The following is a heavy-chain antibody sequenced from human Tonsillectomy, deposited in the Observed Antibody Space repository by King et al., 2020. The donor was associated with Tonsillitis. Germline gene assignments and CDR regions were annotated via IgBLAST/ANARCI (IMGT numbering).Heavy chain of an antibody. CDR3: ARSGGLVGTRVEFDP. Sequence: QLQESGPGLVKPSETLSLTCTVSGGSISGYYWTWIRQPAGEGLELIGRIYAGGSANYHPSLKSRGTISVDISKNQFSLKLTSVTAADTAVYFCARSGGLVGTRVEFDPWGQGTLVTVSS. V-gene: IGHV4-4*07. D-gene: IGHD1-26*01. J-gene: IGHJ5*02. CDR1: GGSISGYY. CDR2: IYAGGSA.